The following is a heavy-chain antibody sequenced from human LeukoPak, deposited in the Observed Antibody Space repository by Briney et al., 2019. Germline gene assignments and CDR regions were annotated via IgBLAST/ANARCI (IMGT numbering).Heavy chain of an antibody. CDR3: ARTTYDYVWGSYRYTGFDY. CDR1: GFPFTPNA. J-gene: IGHJ4*02. CDR2: IGGDGRS. V-gene: IGHV3-23*01. D-gene: IGHD3-16*02. Sequence: GGSLRLSCVASGFPFTPNAMNWVRQAPGKGLEWVSGIGGDGRSHYTGSVKGRFTISRDNSKSTLYLQMNSLRAEDTAVYYCARTTYDYVWGSYRYTGFDYWGQGTLVTVSS.